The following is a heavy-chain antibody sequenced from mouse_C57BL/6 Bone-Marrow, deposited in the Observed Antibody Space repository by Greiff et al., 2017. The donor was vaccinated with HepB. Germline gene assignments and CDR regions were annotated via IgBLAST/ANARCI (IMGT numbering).Heavy chain of an antibody. V-gene: IGHV5-4*01. D-gene: IGHD2-3*01. CDR3: ARGGLLLHFDY. CDR1: GFTFSSYA. Sequence: EVQLVESGGGLVKPGGSLKLSCAASGFTFSSYAMSWVRQTPEKRLEWVATISDGGSYTYYPDNVKGRFTISRDNAKNNLYLQMSHLKSEDTAMYYCARGGLLLHFDYWGQGTTLTVSS. J-gene: IGHJ2*01. CDR2: ISDGGSYT.